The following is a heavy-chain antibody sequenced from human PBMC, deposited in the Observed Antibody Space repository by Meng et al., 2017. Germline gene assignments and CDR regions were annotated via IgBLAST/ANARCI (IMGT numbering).Heavy chain of an antibody. V-gene: IGHV4-34*01. D-gene: IGHD5-12*01. CDR3: ARGRSIVATRVAWFDP. CDR1: GGSFSGYY. Sequence: QGEAKQGGAGPFKPSESPSPTCAVDGGSFSGYYWSSIRQPPGKGLEWIGEINHSGSTNYNPSLKSRVTISVDTSKNQFSLKLSSVTAADTAVYYCARGRSIVATRVAWFDPWGQGTLVTVSS. J-gene: IGHJ5*02. CDR2: INHSGST.